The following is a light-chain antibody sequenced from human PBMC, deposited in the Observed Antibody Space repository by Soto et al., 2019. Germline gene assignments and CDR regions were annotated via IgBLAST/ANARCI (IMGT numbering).Light chain of an antibody. CDR3: QKYDRAPFT. CDR1: QAIANF. V-gene: IGKV1-27*01. J-gene: IGKJ4*01. CDR2: AAS. Sequence: DIQMTQSPSSLSASVGDRVTITCRASQAIANFLAWYQQKPGKDPKLLIYAASTLQSGVPSRFSGSGSGTAFTLTISSLQPEDVGTYYCQKYDRAPFTFGEGTKVEIK.